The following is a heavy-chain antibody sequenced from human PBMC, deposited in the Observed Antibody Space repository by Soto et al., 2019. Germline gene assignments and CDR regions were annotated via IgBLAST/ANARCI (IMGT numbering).Heavy chain of an antibody. J-gene: IGHJ3*02. CDR2: IYYSGST. D-gene: IGHD2-15*01. CDR3: ARGGAATSTRDAFDI. V-gene: IGHV4-31*03. Sequence: QVQLQESGPGLVKPSQTLSLTCTVSGGSISSGGYYWSWIRQHPGKVLEWIGYIYYSGSTYYNPSLKSRVTISVDTSKNQFSLKLSSVTAADTAVYYCARGGAATSTRDAFDIWGQGTMVTVSS. CDR1: GGSISSGGYY.